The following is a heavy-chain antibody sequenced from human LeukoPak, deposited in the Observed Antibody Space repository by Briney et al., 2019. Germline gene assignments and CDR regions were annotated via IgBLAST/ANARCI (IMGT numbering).Heavy chain of an antibody. Sequence: SETLSLTRTVSGDSISSSNCYWGWIRQPPGKGLEWIGSIYFSGGTYYNASLKSRVTISVDTSKNQFSLKLSSVTAADTAVYYCARQTGSGLFSLPGGQGTLVTVSS. CDR3: ARQTGSGLFSLP. J-gene: IGHJ4*02. V-gene: IGHV4-39*01. D-gene: IGHD3-10*01. CDR1: GDSISSSNCY. CDR2: IYFSGGT.